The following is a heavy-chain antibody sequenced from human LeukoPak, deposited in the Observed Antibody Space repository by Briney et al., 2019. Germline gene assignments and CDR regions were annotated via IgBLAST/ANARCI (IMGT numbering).Heavy chain of an antibody. D-gene: IGHD2-21*02. CDR1: GGSISSGDYY. Sequence: SQTLSLTCTVSGGSISSGDYYWSWIRQPPGKGLEWIGYIYYIGNTFYNPSLKSRVTISVDTSKNQFSLKLSSVTAADTAVYYCASAYCGGDCTPYWYFDLRGRGTLVTVSS. CDR2: IYYIGNT. J-gene: IGHJ2*01. V-gene: IGHV4-30-4*01. CDR3: ASAYCGGDCTPYWYFDL.